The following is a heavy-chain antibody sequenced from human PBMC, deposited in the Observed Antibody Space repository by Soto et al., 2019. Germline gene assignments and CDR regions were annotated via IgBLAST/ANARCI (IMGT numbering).Heavy chain of an antibody. J-gene: IGHJ5*01. CDR3: ARSSGSYSKWFDS. Sequence: ASVKVSCKTSGYTFTAYYMHWLRQAPGHGLEWLGWTSPRTGGAKYSHKFQGRVSMTRNTSNTTAYMELTGLSTDDTAVYYCARSSGSYSKWFDSWGQGTLVTVSS. CDR1: GYTFTAYY. D-gene: IGHD3-10*01. V-gene: IGHV1-2*02. CDR2: TSPRTGGA.